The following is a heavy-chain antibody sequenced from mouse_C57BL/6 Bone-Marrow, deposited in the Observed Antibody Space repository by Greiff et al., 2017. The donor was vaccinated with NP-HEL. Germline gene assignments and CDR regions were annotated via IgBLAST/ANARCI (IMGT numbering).Heavy chain of an antibody. J-gene: IGHJ2*01. Sequence: EVQVVESGGGLVKPGGSLKLSCAASGFTFSSYAMSWVRQTPEKRLEWVATISDGGSYTYYPDNVKGRFTISRDNAKNNLYLQMSHLKSEDTAMYYCAREISDYWGQGTTLTVSS. CDR2: ISDGGSYT. V-gene: IGHV5-4*01. CDR1: GFTFSSYA. CDR3: AREISDY.